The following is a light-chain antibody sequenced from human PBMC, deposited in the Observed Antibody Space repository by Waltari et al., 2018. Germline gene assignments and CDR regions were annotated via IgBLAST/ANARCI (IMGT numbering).Light chain of an antibody. V-gene: IGKV3-20*01. CDR1: QSLNNNY. CDR2: GAS. Sequence: TQSPGTLSLSPGESATLSCRASQSLNNNYVAWYQQKPGQAPRLLIYGASSRATGIPDRFSGSGSGTDFTLTISRLEPEDFAVYYCHQYENSPFTFGQG. J-gene: IGKJ5*01. CDR3: HQYENSPFT.